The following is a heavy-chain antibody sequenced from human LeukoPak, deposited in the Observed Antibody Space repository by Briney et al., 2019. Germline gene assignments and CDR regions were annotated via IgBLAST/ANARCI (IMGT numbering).Heavy chain of an antibody. D-gene: IGHD1-7*01. CDR3: ARETLELGY. V-gene: IGHV3-48*03. CDR1: GFTFSSYE. CDR2: ISSSGSTI. Sequence: GGSLRLSCAASGFTFSSYEMNWVRQAPGKGLEWVSYISSSGSTIYYADSVKGRFNISRDNAKNSLYLQMNSLRAEDTAVYYCARETLELGYWGQGTLVTVSS. J-gene: IGHJ4*02.